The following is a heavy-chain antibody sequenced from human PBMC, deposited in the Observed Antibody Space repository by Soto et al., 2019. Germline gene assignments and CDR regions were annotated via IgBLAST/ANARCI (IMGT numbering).Heavy chain of an antibody. CDR3: ARTIGPYDFWSGPTGY. D-gene: IGHD3-3*01. CDR1: GYSFTSYW. J-gene: IGHJ4*02. CDR2: IYPGDSDT. Sequence: PGESLKISCKGSGYSFTSYWIGWVRQMPGKGLEWMGIIYPGDSDTRYSPSFQGQVTISADKSISTAYLQWSSLKASDTAMYYCARTIGPYDFWSGPTGYWGQGTLVTVSS. V-gene: IGHV5-51*01.